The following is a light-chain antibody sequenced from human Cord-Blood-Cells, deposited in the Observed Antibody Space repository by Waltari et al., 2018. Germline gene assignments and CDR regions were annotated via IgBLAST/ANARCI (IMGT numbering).Light chain of an antibody. CDR1: QSVSSSY. CDR2: GAS. J-gene: IGKJ2*01. CDR3: QQYGSSPYT. V-gene: IGKV3-20*01. Sequence: EIVLTQSPGTLFLSTGERATLSCRTSQSVSSSYLAWYQQKPGQAPRLLIYGASSRATGIPDRFRGSGSGTDFTLTISRLEPEDFAVYYCQQYGSSPYTFGQGTKLEIK.